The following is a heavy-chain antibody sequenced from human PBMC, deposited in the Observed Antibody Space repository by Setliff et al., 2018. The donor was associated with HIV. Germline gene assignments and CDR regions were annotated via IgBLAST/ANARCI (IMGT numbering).Heavy chain of an antibody. CDR1: GFTFSNYA. D-gene: IGHD3-10*01. Sequence: PGGSLRLSCAASGFTFSNYAMGWVRQVPGKGLEWVSTIGAAGYPTHYAESVKGRFTISKDNSQNALYLQMNSLTDEDTAVYYCAKVFAFGVDGFDIWGQGTMVTVSS. CDR2: IGAAGYPT. V-gene: IGHV3-23*01. J-gene: IGHJ3*02. CDR3: AKVFAFGVDGFDI.